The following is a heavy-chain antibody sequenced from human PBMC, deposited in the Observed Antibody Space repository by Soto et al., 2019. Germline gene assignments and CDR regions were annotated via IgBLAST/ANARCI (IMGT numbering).Heavy chain of an antibody. CDR1: GGTFSSYT. J-gene: IGHJ3*02. Sequence: QVQLVQSGAEVKKPGSSVKVSCKASGGTFSSYTISWVRQAPGQGLEWMGRIIPILGIANYAQKFQGRVTITADKSTSTADMELSSLRSEDTAVYYCARAGMATINDAFDIWGQGTMVTVSS. CDR3: ARAGMATINDAFDI. CDR2: IIPILGIA. D-gene: IGHD5-12*01. V-gene: IGHV1-69*02.